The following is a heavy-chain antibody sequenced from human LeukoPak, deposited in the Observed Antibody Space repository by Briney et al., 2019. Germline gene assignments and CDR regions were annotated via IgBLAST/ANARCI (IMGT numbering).Heavy chain of an antibody. CDR3: ARDRVYSYPHFGVVLRD. V-gene: IGHV3-33*08. D-gene: IGHD3-3*01. J-gene: IGHJ4*02. Sequence: PGRSLRLSCAASGFTFSSYGMHWVRQAPGKGLEWVAVIWYGGSNKYYADSVKGRFTISRDNSKNTLYLQMNSLRAEDTAVYYCARDRVYSYPHFGVVLRDWGQGTLVTVSS. CDR2: IWYGGSNK. CDR1: GFTFSSYG.